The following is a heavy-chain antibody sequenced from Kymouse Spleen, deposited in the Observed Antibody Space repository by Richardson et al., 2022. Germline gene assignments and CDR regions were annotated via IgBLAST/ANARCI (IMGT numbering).Heavy chain of an antibody. CDR3: AKDSYYGSGSYPYYYYYYGMDV. J-gene: IGHJ6*02. CDR1: GFTFDDYA. CDR2: ISWNSGSI. D-gene: IGHD3-10*01. V-gene: IGHV3-9*01. Sequence: EVQLVESGGGLVQPGRSLRLSCAASGFTFDDYAMHWVRQAPGKGLEWVSGISWNSGSIGYADSVKGRFTISRDNAKNSLYLQMNSLRAEDTALYYCAKDSYYGSGSYPYYYYYYGMDVWGQGTTVTVSS.